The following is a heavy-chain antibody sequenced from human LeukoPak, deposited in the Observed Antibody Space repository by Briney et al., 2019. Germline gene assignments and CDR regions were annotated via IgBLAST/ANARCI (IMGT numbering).Heavy chain of an antibody. D-gene: IGHD4-17*01. CDR3: ARTRSVTPPFDY. V-gene: IGHV3-48*03. CDR1: GFTFSSYG. Sequence: GGSLRLSCAASGFTFSSYGMNWVRQAPGKGLEWVSYISSSGSTIYYADSVKGRFTISRDNAKNSLYLQMNSLGAEDTAVYYCARTRSVTPPFDYWGQGTLVTVSS. CDR2: ISSSGSTI. J-gene: IGHJ4*02.